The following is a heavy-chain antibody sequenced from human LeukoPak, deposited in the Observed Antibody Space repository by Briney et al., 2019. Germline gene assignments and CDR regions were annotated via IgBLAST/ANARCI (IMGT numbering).Heavy chain of an antibody. CDR1: RHTFTVYR. D-gene: IGHD2-21*02. CDR2: INPDSGVT. V-gene: IGHV1-2*02. J-gene: IGHJ5*02. Sequence: GASVKVSCKASRHTFTVYRVHWVRQAPGQGLEWMGWINPDSGVTNYAQNLQARVTMTRDTSISTVFLDLSSLRSDDTAVYYCALVTSGNWWFDPWGQGTLVTVSS. CDR3: ALVTSGNWWFDP.